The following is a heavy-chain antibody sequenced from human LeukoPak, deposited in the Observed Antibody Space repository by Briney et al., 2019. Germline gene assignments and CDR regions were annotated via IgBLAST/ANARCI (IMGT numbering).Heavy chain of an antibody. CDR2: ISYDGSNK. Sequence: GGSLRLSWAASGFTFSSYAMHWVRQAPGKGLEWVAVISYDGSNKYYADSVKGRFTISRDNSKNTLYLQMNSLRAEDTAVYYCARDTSVSADYYFDYWGQGTLVTVSS. J-gene: IGHJ4*02. D-gene: IGHD3-16*01. CDR3: ARDTSVSADYYFDY. V-gene: IGHV3-30-3*01. CDR1: GFTFSSYA.